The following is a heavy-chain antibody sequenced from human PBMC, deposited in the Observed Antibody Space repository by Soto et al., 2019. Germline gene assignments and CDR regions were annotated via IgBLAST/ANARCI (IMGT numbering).Heavy chain of an antibody. D-gene: IGHD6-19*01. J-gene: IGHJ3*02. CDR2: IRGGSERT. CDR3: AREGYSSGKAGCFDI. Sequence: EVQVLESGGGLVQPGGSLRLSCAASGFTFSSYAMAWVRQAPGKGLEWVSAIRGGSERTHYADSVEGRFTISRDNSRNTLHVQMNNMRAEDTAVYYCAREGYSSGKAGCFDIWGQGTMVAVTS. V-gene: IGHV3-23*01. CDR1: GFTFSSYA.